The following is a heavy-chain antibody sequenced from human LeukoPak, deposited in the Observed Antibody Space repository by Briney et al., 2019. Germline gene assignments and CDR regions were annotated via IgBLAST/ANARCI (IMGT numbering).Heavy chain of an antibody. J-gene: IGHJ6*02. CDR2: INPNSGGT. D-gene: IGHD6-13*01. V-gene: IGHV1-2*02. Sequence: ASVKVSCKASGYTFTGYYMHWVRQAPGQGLEWMGWINPNSGGTNYAQKFQGRVTMTRDTSISTAYMELSRLRSDDTAVYYCARGAAATMEYYYGMDVWGQGTTVTVSS. CDR1: GYTFTGYY. CDR3: ARGAAATMEYYYGMDV.